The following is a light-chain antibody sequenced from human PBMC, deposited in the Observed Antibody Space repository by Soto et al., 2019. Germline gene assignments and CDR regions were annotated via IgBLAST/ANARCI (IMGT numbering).Light chain of an antibody. V-gene: IGKV3-11*01. CDR1: HSVSFN. CDR3: QQRGRWPPSIT. J-gene: IGKJ5*01. Sequence: EVVMTQSPDTLSVSQGERATLSCRASHSVSFNLAWYQQTPGQAPRLLIHDASSRATGIPARFSGSGSETDFTLTISRLEPEDFAVYYCQQRGRWPPSITFGQGTRLQI. CDR2: DAS.